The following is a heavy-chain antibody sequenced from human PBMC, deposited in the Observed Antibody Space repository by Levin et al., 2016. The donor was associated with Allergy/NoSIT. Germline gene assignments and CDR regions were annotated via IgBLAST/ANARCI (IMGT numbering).Heavy chain of an antibody. D-gene: IGHD1-26*01. Sequence: SETLSLTCTVSGGSMSSDNYYWSWIRQPAGKGLEWIGRIYSSGSSNYNPSLISRVILSLDMSNNQFSLRLTSVTAADTAVYYCARGLATTNFDYWGQGTLVTVSS. CDR1: GGSMSSDNYY. V-gene: IGHV4-61*02. J-gene: IGHJ4*02. CDR3: ARGLATTNFDY. CDR2: IYSSGSS.